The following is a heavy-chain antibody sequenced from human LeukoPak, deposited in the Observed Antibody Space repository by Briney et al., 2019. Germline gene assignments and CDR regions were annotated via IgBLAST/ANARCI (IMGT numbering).Heavy chain of an antibody. CDR1: GYTFTSYG. D-gene: IGHD6-13*01. V-gene: IGHV1-18*01. Sequence: ASVKVSCKASGYTFTSYGISWVRQAPGQGLEWMGWISAYNGNTNYAQKLQGRVTMTTDTSTSTAYMELRSLRSDDTAVYYCARDSSSWFYYYYGMDVWGQGTTVTVS. CDR2: ISAYNGNT. J-gene: IGHJ6*02. CDR3: ARDSSSWFYYYYGMDV.